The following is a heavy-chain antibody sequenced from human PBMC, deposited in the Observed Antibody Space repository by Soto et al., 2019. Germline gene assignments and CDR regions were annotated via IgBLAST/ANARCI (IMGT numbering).Heavy chain of an antibody. CDR2: IFYSGST. CDR3: ARHPLHSHGSGETYYYHLDV. V-gene: IGHV4-39*01. Sequence: PSETLSLTCTVSGVSISSSNYYWGWIRQPPGKGLEWIGSIFYSGSTSYSPSLQSRVTISVDTSKNRFSLTLTSVTAADTAVYYCARHPLHSHGSGETYYYHLDVWGKGSTVT. CDR1: GVSISSSNYY. D-gene: IGHD3-10*01. J-gene: IGHJ6*03.